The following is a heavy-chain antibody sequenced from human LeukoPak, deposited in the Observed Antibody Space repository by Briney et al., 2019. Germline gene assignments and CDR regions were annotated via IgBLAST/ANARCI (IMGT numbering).Heavy chain of an antibody. D-gene: IGHD5-12*01. Sequence: PGGSLRLSCAASGFTFSSYAMHWVRQAPGKGLEWVAGISYDGSNKYYADSLKGRFTISRDNYKNSLYLQMNSLRAEDTAVYYCARDKFSGYDQGPFDYWGQGTLVTVSS. J-gene: IGHJ4*02. CDR1: GFTFSSYA. CDR2: ISYDGSNK. CDR3: ARDKFSGYDQGPFDY. V-gene: IGHV3-30*01.